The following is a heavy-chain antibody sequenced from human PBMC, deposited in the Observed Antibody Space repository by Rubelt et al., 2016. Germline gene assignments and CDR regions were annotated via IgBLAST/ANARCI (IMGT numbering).Heavy chain of an antibody. CDR1: GGSFSGYY. CDR3: AKDRGQYWNDLDS. CDR2: INHGGST. D-gene: IGHD1-1*01. Sequence: QMQLQQWGAGLLKPSEALSLTCVVYGGSFSGYYWSWIRQPPGRGLEWIGEINHGGSTNYNPSLKSRVTISGDASHNQFSLKCRSGTAADTAVYYCAKDRGQYWNDLDSWGQGTLVTVSS. J-gene: IGHJ5*01. V-gene: IGHV4-34*01.